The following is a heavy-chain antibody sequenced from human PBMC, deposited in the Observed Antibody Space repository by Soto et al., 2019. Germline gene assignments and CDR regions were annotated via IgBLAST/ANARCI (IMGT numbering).Heavy chain of an antibody. CDR3: ARDKGDGSGSYYGY. CDR1: GYTFTSYG. J-gene: IGHJ4*02. Sequence: QVQLVQSGAEVKKPGASVKVSCKASGYTFTSYGISWVRQAPGQGLEWMGWISAYNGNTNYAQKLQGRVTTTTDTTTSTANMELRSLRSDDQAVYYCARDKGDGSGSYYGYWGQGTLVTVYS. CDR2: ISAYNGNT. V-gene: IGHV1-18*01. D-gene: IGHD3-10*01.